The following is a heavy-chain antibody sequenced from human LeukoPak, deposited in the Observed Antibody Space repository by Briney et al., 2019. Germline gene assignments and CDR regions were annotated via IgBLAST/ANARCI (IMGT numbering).Heavy chain of an antibody. V-gene: IGHV3-21*01. CDR3: AGDYEGNLAFDI. CDR2: ISSSSTYI. Sequence: PGGSLRLSCAASGFSFSNCSMNWVRQAPGKGLEWVSSISSSSTYIYYADSLEGRFTISRDNVRNSLYLQMNSLRAEDTAVYYCAGDYEGNLAFDIWGQGTMVTVSS. CDR1: GFSFSNCS. D-gene: IGHD4-23*01. J-gene: IGHJ3*02.